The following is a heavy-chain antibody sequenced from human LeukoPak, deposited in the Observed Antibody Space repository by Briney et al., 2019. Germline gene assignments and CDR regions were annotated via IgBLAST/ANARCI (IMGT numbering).Heavy chain of an antibody. D-gene: IGHD2-21*02. Sequence: GGSLRLSCAASGFTFSSYAMHWVRQAPGKGLAWVVVISYDGSNKYYADSVKGRFTISRDNSKNTLYLQMNSLRAEDTAVYYCARVGVAYCGGDCYLGYWGQGTLVTVSS. CDR3: ARVGVAYCGGDCYLGY. V-gene: IGHV3-30-3*01. J-gene: IGHJ4*02. CDR2: ISYDGSNK. CDR1: GFTFSSYA.